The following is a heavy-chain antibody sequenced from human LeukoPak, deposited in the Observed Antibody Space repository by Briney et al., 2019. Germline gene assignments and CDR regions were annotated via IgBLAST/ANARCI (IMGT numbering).Heavy chain of an antibody. CDR1: GFTFSSYA. J-gene: IGHJ4*02. Sequence: GGSLRLSCAASGFTFSSYAMSWVRQAPGKGLEWVSGISGSGGSTYYADSVKGRFTISRDNSKNTLYLQMNSLRAEDTAVYYCAKEAGYCSTTTCYVDYWGQGILVTVSS. V-gene: IGHV3-23*01. CDR2: ISGSGGST. D-gene: IGHD2-2*03. CDR3: AKEAGYCSTTTCYVDY.